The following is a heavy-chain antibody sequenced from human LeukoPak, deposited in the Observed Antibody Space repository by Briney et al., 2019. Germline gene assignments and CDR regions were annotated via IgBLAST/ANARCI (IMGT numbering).Heavy chain of an antibody. CDR2: IYPGDSDT. J-gene: IGHJ5*02. Sequence: GESLKISCKGSGYSFTSCWIGWVRQMPGKGLEWMGIIYPGDSDTRYSPSFQGQVTISADKSISTAYLEWSSLKASDTAMYYCARRLLQAVAGTYNWFDPWGQGTLVTVSS. V-gene: IGHV5-51*01. D-gene: IGHD6-19*01. CDR1: GYSFTSCW. CDR3: ARRLLQAVAGTYNWFDP.